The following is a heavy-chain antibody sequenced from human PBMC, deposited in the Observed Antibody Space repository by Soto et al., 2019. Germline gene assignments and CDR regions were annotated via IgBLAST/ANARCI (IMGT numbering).Heavy chain of an antibody. Sequence: QVQLVQSGAEVKKPGSSVKVSCKASGGTFSSYTISWVRQAPGQGLEWMGRIIPILGIANYAQKFQGRVTITADKSTSTDYMELSSLRSEDTAVYYCAKNPYGDRAPRDVWGKGTTVTVSS. CDR2: IIPILGIA. CDR1: GGTFSSYT. V-gene: IGHV1-69*02. CDR3: AKNPYGDRAPRDV. J-gene: IGHJ6*04. D-gene: IGHD4-17*01.